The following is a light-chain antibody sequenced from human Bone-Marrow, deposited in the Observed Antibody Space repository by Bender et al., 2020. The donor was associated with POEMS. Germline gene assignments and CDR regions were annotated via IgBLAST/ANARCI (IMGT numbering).Light chain of an antibody. CDR1: SSDVGGYNR. CDR2: DVS. CDR3: TSYTGTSTPVV. V-gene: IGLV2-14*01. Sequence: QSALTQPASVSGSPGQSIAISCTGTSSDVGGYNRVSWYQQHPGKVPKLIIYDVSNRPSGVSNRFSGSKSGNTASLTISGLQAEDEADYYCTSYTGTSTPVVFGGGTKLTVL. J-gene: IGLJ2*01.